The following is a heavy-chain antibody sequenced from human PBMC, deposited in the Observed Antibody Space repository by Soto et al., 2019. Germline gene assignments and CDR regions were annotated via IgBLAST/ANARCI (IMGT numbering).Heavy chain of an antibody. Sequence: QVQLVESGGGVVQPGRSQRLSCAASGFTFISYGMHWVRQAPGKGLEWVALIWYDGSNKYYADSVKGRFTISRDNSKNTLYLQMNSLRAEDTAVYYCARDQGGYFDYWGPGTLVTVSS. CDR3: ARDQGGYFDY. CDR1: GFTFISYG. D-gene: IGHD3-16*01. V-gene: IGHV3-33*01. J-gene: IGHJ4*02. CDR2: IWYDGSNK.